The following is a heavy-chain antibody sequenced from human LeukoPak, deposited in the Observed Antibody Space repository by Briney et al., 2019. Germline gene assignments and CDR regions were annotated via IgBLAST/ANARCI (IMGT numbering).Heavy chain of an antibody. V-gene: IGHV1-58*02. CDR3: AAEESYETPYGMDV. D-gene: IGHD2-21*01. J-gene: IGHJ6*02. CDR1: GFTFTSSA. CDR2: IVVGSGNT. Sequence: SVKVSCKASGFTFTSSAMQWVRQARGQRLEWIGWIVVGSGNTNYAQKFQEGVTITRDMSTSTAYMELSSLRSEDTAVYYCAAEESYETPYGMDVWGQGTTVTVSS.